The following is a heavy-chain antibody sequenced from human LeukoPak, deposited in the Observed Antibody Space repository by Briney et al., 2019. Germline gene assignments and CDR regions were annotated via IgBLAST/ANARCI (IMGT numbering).Heavy chain of an antibody. CDR2: IYPGDSDT. Sequence: GESLQISCQGSGYSFTSCWIGWVRQMPGKGLEWMGIIYPGDSDTRYSPSFQGQVTISADKSISTAYLQWSSLKASDTAMYYCARSYSSSWKYNWFDPWGQGTLVTVSS. V-gene: IGHV5-51*01. CDR3: ARSYSSSWKYNWFDP. CDR1: GYSFTSCW. D-gene: IGHD6-13*01. J-gene: IGHJ5*02.